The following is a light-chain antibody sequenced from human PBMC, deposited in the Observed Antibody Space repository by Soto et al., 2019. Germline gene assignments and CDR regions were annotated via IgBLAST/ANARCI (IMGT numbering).Light chain of an antibody. J-gene: IGKJ1*01. V-gene: IGKV1-5*03. CDR3: MQSSNYVWT. CDR2: KAS. CDR1: QNINTW. Sequence: DIQMTQSPSTLSASVGDRVTITCRASQNINTWLSWYHQAPGEPPKLLIFKASRLQSGVPSRFSGGGSATRFTLTIIGLQPDDFGTYYCMQSSNYVWTFGQGTKVEVK.